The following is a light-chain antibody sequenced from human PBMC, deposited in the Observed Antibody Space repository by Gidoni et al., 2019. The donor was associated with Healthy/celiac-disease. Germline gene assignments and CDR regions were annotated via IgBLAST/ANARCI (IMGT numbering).Light chain of an antibody. CDR2: GAS. Sequence: EIVMTQSPATLSVSPGERAPLSCRASQSVSSNLAWYQQKPGQAPRLLIYGASTRATGIPARFSGSGSGTEFTLTISSLQSEDFAVYYCQQYNNWRSVTFGQGTRLEIK. CDR3: QQYNNWRSVT. J-gene: IGKJ5*01. CDR1: QSVSSN. V-gene: IGKV3-15*01.